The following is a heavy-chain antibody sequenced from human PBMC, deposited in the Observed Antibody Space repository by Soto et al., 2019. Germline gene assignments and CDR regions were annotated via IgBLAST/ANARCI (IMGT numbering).Heavy chain of an antibody. V-gene: IGHV1-18*01. J-gene: IGHJ4*02. Sequence: ASVKVSCKASGYTFTSYGISWVRQAPGQGLEWMGWISAYNGNTNYAQKLQGRVTMTTDTSTSTAYMELRSLRSDDTAVYYCARQQQQLVLYYFYFWGQGTLVTVSS. CDR1: GYTFTSYG. CDR2: ISAYNGNT. CDR3: ARQQQQLVLYYFYF. D-gene: IGHD6-13*01.